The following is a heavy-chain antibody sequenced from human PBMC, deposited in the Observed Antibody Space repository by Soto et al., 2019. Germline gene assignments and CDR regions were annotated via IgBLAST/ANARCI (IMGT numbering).Heavy chain of an antibody. D-gene: IGHD3-3*01. CDR1: GCSLTELF. V-gene: IGHV1-24*01. Sequence: APVQVSCQGAGCSLTELFMHWGRKNPGKGLEWMGGFDPEDGETIYAQKFQGRVTMTEDTSTDTAYMELSSLRSEDTAVYYCATGPLYDFWSGYLDYWGQGTLVTVSS. J-gene: IGHJ4*02. CDR2: FDPEDGET. CDR3: ATGPLYDFWSGYLDY.